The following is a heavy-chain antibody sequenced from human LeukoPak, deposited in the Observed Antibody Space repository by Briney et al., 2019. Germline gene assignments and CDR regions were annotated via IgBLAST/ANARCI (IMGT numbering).Heavy chain of an antibody. CDR3: ARGPAQGSGTPRLDY. D-gene: IGHD1-1*01. Sequence: PSETLSLTCTVSGGSISSGSYYWSWIRQPAGKGLEWIGRIYTSGSTNYNPSLKSRVTISVDTSKNQFSLKLSSVTAADTAVYYCARGPAQGSGTPRLDYWGQGTLVTVSS. J-gene: IGHJ4*02. CDR1: GGSISSGSYY. V-gene: IGHV4-61*02. CDR2: IYTSGST.